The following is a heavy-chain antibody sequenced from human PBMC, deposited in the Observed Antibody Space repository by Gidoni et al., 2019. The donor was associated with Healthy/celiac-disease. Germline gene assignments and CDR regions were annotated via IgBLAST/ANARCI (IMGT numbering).Heavy chain of an antibody. V-gene: IGHV3-21*01. CDR2: ISSSSSYI. D-gene: IGHD2-2*01. Sequence: EVQLVESGGGLVKPGGSLRLSCAASGFTFSSYSMNWVRQAPGKGLEWVSSISSSSSYIYYADSVKGRFTISRDNAKNSLYLQMNSLRAEDTAVYYCARDPGYCSSTSCPGEVDYWGQGTLVTVSS. CDR3: ARDPGYCSSTSCPGEVDY. J-gene: IGHJ4*02. CDR1: GFTFSSYS.